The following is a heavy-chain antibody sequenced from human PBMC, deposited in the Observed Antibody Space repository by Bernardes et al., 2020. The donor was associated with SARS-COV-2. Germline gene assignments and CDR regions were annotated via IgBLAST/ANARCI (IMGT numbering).Heavy chain of an antibody. D-gene: IGHD3-3*01. Sequence: GGSLRLSCAASGFTFSIYWMHWVRKAPGKGLVWVSRINSDGSSTSYADSVKGRFTISRDNAKNTLYLHVNSLRAEDTAVYYCARKGYDFWSGYGYYYYYGLDVWGQGTTVTVSS. J-gene: IGHJ6*02. V-gene: IGHV3-74*01. CDR3: ARKGYDFWSGYGYYYYYGLDV. CDR2: INSDGSST. CDR1: GFTFSIYW.